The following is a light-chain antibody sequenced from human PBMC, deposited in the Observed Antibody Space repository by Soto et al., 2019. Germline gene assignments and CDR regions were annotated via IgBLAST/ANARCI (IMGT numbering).Light chain of an antibody. CDR3: SSLTSSGTLVA. Sequence: QSALTQPASVSGSPGQSITISCTGTSSDIGGYNYVSWYQKYPGKAPKLMIYDVRNRPSGVSDRFSGSKSGNTASLTISGLQAEDEAEYYCSSLTSSGTLVAFGGGTKLTVL. J-gene: IGLJ2*01. V-gene: IGLV2-14*01. CDR1: SSDIGGYNY. CDR2: DVR.